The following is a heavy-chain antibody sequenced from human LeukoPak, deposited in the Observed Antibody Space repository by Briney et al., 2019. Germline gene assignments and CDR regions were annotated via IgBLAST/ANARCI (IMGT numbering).Heavy chain of an antibody. CDR1: GYSFTSYE. V-gene: IGHV1-18*01. Sequence: GASVKVSCNASGYSFTSYEITWVRQAPGQGLEWMGWISTYNGNTNYAQKLQGRVTMTTDTSTSTGYMELRNLRSDDTAVYYCARTRDGYNLWGQGTLVTVSS. J-gene: IGHJ4*02. CDR3: ARTRDGYNL. D-gene: IGHD5-24*01. CDR2: ISTYNGNT.